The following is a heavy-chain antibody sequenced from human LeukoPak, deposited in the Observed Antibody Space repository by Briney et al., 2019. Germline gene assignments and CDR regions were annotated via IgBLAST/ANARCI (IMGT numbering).Heavy chain of an antibody. J-gene: IGHJ5*02. Sequence: SETLSLTCTVSGGSISGYYWSWIRQPPGKGLEWIGYIYYSGSTNHNPSLKSRVTMFVDTSKNQFSLKLRSVTAAETAVYYCARHKAPFFGNYTDWFDPWGQGTLVTVSS. CDR3: ARHKAPFFGNYTDWFDP. V-gene: IGHV4-59*08. D-gene: IGHD3-3*01. CDR2: IYYSGST. CDR1: GGSISGYY.